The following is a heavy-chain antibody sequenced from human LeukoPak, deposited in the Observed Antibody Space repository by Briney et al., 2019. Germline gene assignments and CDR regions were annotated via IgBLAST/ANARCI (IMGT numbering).Heavy chain of an antibody. CDR2: INPNSGGT. J-gene: IGHJ4*02. Sequence: ASVKVSCKASGYTFTGYYMHWVRQAPGQGLEWMGRINPNSGGTNYAQKFQGRVTMTRDTSISTAYMELSRLRSDDTAVYYCARVARYDSSGYKYFDYWGQGTLVTVSS. D-gene: IGHD3-22*01. CDR1: GYTFTGYY. CDR3: ARVARYDSSGYKYFDY. V-gene: IGHV1-2*06.